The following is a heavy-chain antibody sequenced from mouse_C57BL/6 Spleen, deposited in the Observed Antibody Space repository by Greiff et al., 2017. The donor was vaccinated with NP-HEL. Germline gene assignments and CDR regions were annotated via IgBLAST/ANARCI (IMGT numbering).Heavy chain of an antibody. CDR1: GYTFTDYE. J-gene: IGHJ2*01. CDR2: IDPETGGT. V-gene: IGHV1-15*01. Sequence: QVQLQQSGAELVRPGASVTLSCKASGYTFTDYEMHWVKQTPVHGLEWIGAIDPETGGTAYNQKFKGKAILTADKSSSTAYMELRSLTSEDSAVYYCTRIYYDYDPDWGQGTTLTVSS. CDR3: TRIYYDYDPD. D-gene: IGHD2-4*01.